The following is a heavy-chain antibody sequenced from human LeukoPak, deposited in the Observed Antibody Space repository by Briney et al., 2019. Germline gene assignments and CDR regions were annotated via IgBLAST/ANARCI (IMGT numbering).Heavy chain of an antibody. J-gene: IGHJ4*02. D-gene: IGHD6-19*01. Sequence: PSETLSLTCTVSGGSMSNYYWSWTRQPPGKGLEWIGYIHHSGSTNYNPSLKSRVTISVDTSRNQFSLKLSSVTAADTAVYYCAGGKQWLAFDSWGQGTLVTVSS. CDR1: GGSMSNYY. CDR2: IHHSGST. CDR3: AGGKQWLAFDS. V-gene: IGHV4-59*01.